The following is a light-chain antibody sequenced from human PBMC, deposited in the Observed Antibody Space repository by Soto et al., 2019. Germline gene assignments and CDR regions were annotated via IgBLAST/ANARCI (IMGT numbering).Light chain of an antibody. CDR1: SSDVGAYNY. Sequence: QPVLTQPASVSASPGQSITISCTGTSSDVGAYNYVSWYQHHPGKAPKLMIHDVSNRPSGISNRFSGSKSGNTASLTISGLQADDEADYYCSSYTGGSTPYVFGTGTKVTVL. CDR2: DVS. CDR3: SSYTGGSTPYV. V-gene: IGLV2-14*03. J-gene: IGLJ1*01.